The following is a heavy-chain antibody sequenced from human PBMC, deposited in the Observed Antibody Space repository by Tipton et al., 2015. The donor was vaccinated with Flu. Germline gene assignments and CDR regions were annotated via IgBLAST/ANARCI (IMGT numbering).Heavy chain of an antibody. CDR3: ARDYLLGDLSFFDN. V-gene: IGHV3-23*01. J-gene: IGHJ4*02. Sequence: AVSGFTFSSYAMSWVRQAPGKGLEWVSTISGSSDSTHYADSVKGRFTISRDNSKNAVFLQMNSLRAEDTAVYYCARDYLLGDLSFFDNWGQGTLVTVSS. CDR1: GFTFSSYA. CDR2: ISGSSDST. D-gene: IGHD3-16*02.